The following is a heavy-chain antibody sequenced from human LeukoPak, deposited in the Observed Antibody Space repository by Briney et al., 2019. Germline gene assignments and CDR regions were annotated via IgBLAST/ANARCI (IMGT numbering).Heavy chain of an antibody. CDR2: IIPIFGTA. Sequence: ASVKVSCKASGGTFSSYAISWVRQAPGQGLEWMGGIIPIFGTANYAQKFQGRVTITADESTSTAYMELSSLRSEDTAVYYCARGYYYDSSGYSSVPFDYWGQGTLVTVSS. V-gene: IGHV1-69*13. CDR1: GGTFSSYA. CDR3: ARGYYYDSSGYSSVPFDY. J-gene: IGHJ4*02. D-gene: IGHD3-22*01.